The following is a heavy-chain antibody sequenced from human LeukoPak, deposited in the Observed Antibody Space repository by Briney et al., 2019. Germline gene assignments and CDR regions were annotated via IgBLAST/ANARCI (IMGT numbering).Heavy chain of an antibody. D-gene: IGHD3-10*01. J-gene: IGHJ6*03. CDR3: ARGKWFGEGYYFYMDV. CDR1: GGSFSGYY. CDR2: ISYSGST. Sequence: SETLSLTCAVYGGSFSGYYWSWIRQPPGKGLEWIGYISYSGSTHYNPSLKSRLTISLDKAKNQFSLKVSSVTAADTAVYYCARGKWFGEGYYFYMDVWGKGTTVTISS. V-gene: IGHV4-59*01.